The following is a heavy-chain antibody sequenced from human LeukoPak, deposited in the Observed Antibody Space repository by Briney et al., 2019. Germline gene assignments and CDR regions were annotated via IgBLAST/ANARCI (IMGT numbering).Heavy chain of an antibody. Sequence: GGSLRLSCAASGFTFSSSAMSWVRQAPGKGLEWVSAISNNGGYTYYADSVQGRFTISRDNSKSTLCLQMNTLRAEDTAVYYCAKQLGYCSDGSCYFPYWGQGTLVTVSS. V-gene: IGHV3-23*01. CDR3: AKQLGYCSDGSCYFPY. CDR1: GFTFSSSA. J-gene: IGHJ4*02. D-gene: IGHD2-15*01. CDR2: ISNNGGYT.